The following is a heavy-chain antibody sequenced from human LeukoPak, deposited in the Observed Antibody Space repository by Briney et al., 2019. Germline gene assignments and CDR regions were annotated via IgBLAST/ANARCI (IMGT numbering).Heavy chain of an antibody. CDR1: GFTFSSYA. V-gene: IGHV3-23*01. Sequence: GGSLRLSCAASGFTFSSYAMSWVRQAPGKGLEWVSAISGSGGSTYYADSVKGRFTISRDNSKNTLYLRMNSLRAEDTAVYYCAKFYYDSSGYLDDYWGQGTLVTVSS. CDR3: AKFYYDSSGYLDDY. D-gene: IGHD3-22*01. J-gene: IGHJ4*02. CDR2: ISGSGGST.